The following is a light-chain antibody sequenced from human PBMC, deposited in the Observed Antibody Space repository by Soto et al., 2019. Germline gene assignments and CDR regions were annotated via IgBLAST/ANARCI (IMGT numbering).Light chain of an antibody. Sequence: QSALTQPPSASGSPGQSVTISCTGTSADVGGYNLVSWYQQHPGKAPKLLIYRNNQRPSGVPDRFSGSKSGTSASLAISGLRSEDEADYYCAAWDDSLSGPVFGGGTQLTVL. CDR3: AAWDDSLSGPV. CDR1: SADVGGYNL. J-gene: IGLJ2*01. V-gene: IGLV1-47*01. CDR2: RNN.